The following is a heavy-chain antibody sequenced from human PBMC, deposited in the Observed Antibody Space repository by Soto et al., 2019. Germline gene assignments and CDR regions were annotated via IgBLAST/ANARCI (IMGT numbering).Heavy chain of an antibody. V-gene: IGHV4-34*01. J-gene: IGHJ4*02. Sequence: SETLSLTCAVHGGSFSGYYWSWIRQPPGKGLEWIGEINHSGSTNYNPSLKSRVAISVDTSKNQFSLKLSSVTAADTAVYYCARVKLIAAAGTGFDYWGQGTLVTVSS. CDR3: ARVKLIAAAGTGFDY. D-gene: IGHD6-13*01. CDR1: GGSFSGYY. CDR2: INHSGST.